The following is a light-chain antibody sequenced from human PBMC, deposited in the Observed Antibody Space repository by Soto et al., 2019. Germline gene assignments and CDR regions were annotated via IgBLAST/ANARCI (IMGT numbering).Light chain of an antibody. CDR1: PGIANY. CDR2: DAS. Sequence: DIQLTQSPSSLSASVGDSVTITCQARPGIANYLSWYQQKSGKAPKLLIYDASKLETGVPSRFSGSGSGTDFTFTINNLQPEDFATYCCQQYNDLPRTFGQGTRLDLK. V-gene: IGKV1-33*01. CDR3: QQYNDLPRT. J-gene: IGKJ2*01.